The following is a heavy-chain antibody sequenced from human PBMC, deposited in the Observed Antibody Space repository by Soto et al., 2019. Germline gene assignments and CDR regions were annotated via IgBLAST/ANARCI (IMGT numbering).Heavy chain of an antibody. CDR3: ARDLGFWSGYPDNYGMDV. D-gene: IGHD3-3*01. CDR1: GGSISSGGYY. J-gene: IGHJ6*02. CDR2: IYYSGST. Sequence: SETLSLTCTVSGGSISSGGYYWSWIRQHPGKGLEWIGYIYYSGSTYYNPSLKSRVTISVGTSKNQFSLKLSSVTAADTAVYYCARDLGFWSGYPDNYGMDVWGQGTTVTVSS. V-gene: IGHV4-31*03.